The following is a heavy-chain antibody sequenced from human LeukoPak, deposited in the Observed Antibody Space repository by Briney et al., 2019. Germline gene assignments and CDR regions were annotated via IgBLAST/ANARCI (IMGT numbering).Heavy chain of an antibody. CDR2: VNWDGEST. J-gene: IGHJ4*02. V-gene: IGHV3-20*04. CDR1: GLTLSSHS. CDR3: ARDPHGAVSLDY. Sequence: GGSLRLSCAASGLTLSSHSMNWVRQAPGKGLEWVSGVNWDGESTGYADSVKGRFTISRDNAKKSLYLQMNSLRADDTAFYYCARDPHGAVSLDYWGQGTLVTVSS. D-gene: IGHD5/OR15-5a*01.